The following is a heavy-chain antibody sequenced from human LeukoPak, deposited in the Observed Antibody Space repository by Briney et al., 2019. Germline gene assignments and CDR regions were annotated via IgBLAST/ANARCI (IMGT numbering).Heavy chain of an antibody. J-gene: IGHJ3*02. V-gene: IGHV4-59*01. Sequence: SETLSLTCTVSGGSISSYYWSWIRQPPGKGLEWIAYMSNSGSTYYNPSLKSRVTISVDTSKNQFSLKLSSVTAADTAVYYCARSGVVGARGAFDIWGQGTMVTVSS. CDR2: MSNSGST. D-gene: IGHD1-26*01. CDR3: ARSGVVGARGAFDI. CDR1: GGSISSYY.